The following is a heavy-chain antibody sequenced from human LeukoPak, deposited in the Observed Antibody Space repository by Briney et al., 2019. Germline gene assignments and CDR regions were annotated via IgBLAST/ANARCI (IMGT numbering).Heavy chain of an antibody. CDR1: GFTFSSYA. V-gene: IGHV3-30-3*01. Sequence: GGSLRLSCAASGFTFSSYAMHWVRQAPGKGLEWVAVISYDGSNKYYADSVKGRFTISRDNSKNTPYLQMNSLRAEDTAVYYCARGTIFGVVTAIDYWGQGTLVTVSS. J-gene: IGHJ4*02. CDR3: ARGTIFGVVTAIDY. D-gene: IGHD3-3*01. CDR2: ISYDGSNK.